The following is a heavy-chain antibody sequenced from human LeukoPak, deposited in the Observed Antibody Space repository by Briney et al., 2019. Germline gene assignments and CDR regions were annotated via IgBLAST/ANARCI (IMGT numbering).Heavy chain of an antibody. J-gene: IGHJ4*02. V-gene: IGHV3-30*18. D-gene: IGHD1-26*01. CDR1: GFTFSSYG. CDR3: AKRGLNSGSYPHYFDY. Sequence: GGSLRLSCGASGFTFSSYGMHWVRQAPGAGLEWVAVISYDGNTKYYANSVKGRFTISRDNSKNTLYLQMNSLRAEDTAVYYCAKRGLNSGSYPHYFDYWGQGTLVTVSS. CDR2: ISYDGNTK.